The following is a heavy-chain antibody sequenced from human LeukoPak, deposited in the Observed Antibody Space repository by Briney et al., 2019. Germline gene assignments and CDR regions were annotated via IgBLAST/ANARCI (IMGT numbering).Heavy chain of an antibody. J-gene: IGHJ5*02. Sequence: GGSLRLSCAASGFTFSSYWMSWVRQAPGEGLEWVANIKQDGSEKYYVDSVKGRFTISRDNAKNSLYLQMNSLRAEDTAVYYCAREVNYYDSSGDNWFDPWGQGTLVTVSS. D-gene: IGHD3-22*01. CDR3: AREVNYYDSSGDNWFDP. CDR1: GFTFSSYW. V-gene: IGHV3-7*01. CDR2: IKQDGSEK.